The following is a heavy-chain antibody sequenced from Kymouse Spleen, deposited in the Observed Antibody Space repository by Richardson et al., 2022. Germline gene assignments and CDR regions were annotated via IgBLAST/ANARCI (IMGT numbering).Heavy chain of an antibody. V-gene: IGHV4-39*01. CDR1: GGSISSSSYY. D-gene: IGHD5-12*01. Sequence: QLQLQESGPGLVKPSETLSLTCTVSGGSISSSSYYWGWIRQPPGKGLEWIGSIYYSGSTYYNPSLKSRVTISVDTSKNQFSLKLSSVTAADTAVYYCARQGVYSGYDLYYYYYGMDVWGQGTTVTVSS. CDR3: ARQGVYSGYDLYYYYYGMDV. CDR2: IYYSGST. J-gene: IGHJ6*02.